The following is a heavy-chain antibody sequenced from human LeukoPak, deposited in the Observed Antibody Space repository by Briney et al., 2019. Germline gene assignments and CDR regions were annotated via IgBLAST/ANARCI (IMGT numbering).Heavy chain of an antibody. Sequence: SVKVSCKACGGIFSRYAISWVRQAPGQGLEWMGGIILIFGTENYAQKFQGRVTITADESTSTAYMELSSLRAEDTAVYYCAGRYYYDSSGYYPGVPSGNRFDPWGQGTLVTVSS. CDR1: GGIFSRYA. V-gene: IGHV1-69*13. D-gene: IGHD3-22*01. J-gene: IGHJ5*02. CDR2: IILIFGTE. CDR3: AGRYYYDSSGYYPGVPSGNRFDP.